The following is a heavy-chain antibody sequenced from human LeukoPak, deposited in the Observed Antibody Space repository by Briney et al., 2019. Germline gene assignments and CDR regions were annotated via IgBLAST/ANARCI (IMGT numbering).Heavy chain of an antibody. V-gene: IGHV1-2*02. CDR1: RYSFAGYY. CDR3: TRLLRPSSGSSRGWFDP. Sequence: PGASVKVSCKASRYSFAGYYIHWVRLAPGQGLDWMGSINPNSGGTNFAQRFQGRVTMTRDTSISTAYMELSRLRSDDTAVYYCTRLLRPSSGSSRGWFDPWGQGTQVTVSS. CDR2: INPNSGGT. D-gene: IGHD6-19*01. J-gene: IGHJ5*02.